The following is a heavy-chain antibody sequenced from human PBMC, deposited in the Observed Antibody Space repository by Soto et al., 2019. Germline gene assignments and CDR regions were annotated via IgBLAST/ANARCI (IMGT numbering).Heavy chain of an antibody. J-gene: IGHJ4*02. CDR3: ARVRRKRGSYYFDY. CDR2: ISAYNGNT. D-gene: IGHD3-10*01. V-gene: IGHV1-18*01. CDR1: GYTFTSYG. Sequence: ASVKVSCKASGYTFTSYGISWVRQAPGQGLEWMGWISAYNGNTNYAQKLQGRVTMTTDTSTSTAYMELSSLRSEDTAVYYCARVRRKRGSYYFDYWGQGTLVTVSS.